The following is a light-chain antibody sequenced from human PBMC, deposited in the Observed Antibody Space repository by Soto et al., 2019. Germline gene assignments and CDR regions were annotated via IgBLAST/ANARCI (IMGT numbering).Light chain of an antibody. CDR2: DAS. CDR3: QQYGRSPGLFT. CDR1: QSVSSTY. Sequence: EIVLTQSPGTLSLSPGERATLSCGASQSVSSTYLAWYQQKPGQAPRLLIYDASNRATGIPDRFSGSGSGTDCTLTISRLEPEDFAVYYCQQYGRSPGLFTCGPGTKVDIK. J-gene: IGKJ3*01. V-gene: IGKV3-20*01.